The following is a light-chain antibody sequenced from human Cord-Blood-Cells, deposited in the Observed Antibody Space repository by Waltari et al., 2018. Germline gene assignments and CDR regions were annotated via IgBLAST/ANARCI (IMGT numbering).Light chain of an antibody. CDR2: WGS. V-gene: IGLV2-23*01. CDR1: SSDVWSYNH. J-gene: IGLJ3*02. Sequence: QSALTQPASVSRSPGQWITISCTGTSSDVWSYNHVSWYQQHPGKAPKLMSSWGSKRRSAFANRFSGSKSGITASLTISGLQAEDEADYYCCAYAGSSTFGVFGGGPKLTVL. CDR3: CAYAGSSTFGV.